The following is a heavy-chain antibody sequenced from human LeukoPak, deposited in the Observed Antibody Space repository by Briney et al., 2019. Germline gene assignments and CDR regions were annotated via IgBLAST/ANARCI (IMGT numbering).Heavy chain of an antibody. D-gene: IGHD5-18*01. CDR2: IYYSGST. J-gene: IGHJ4*02. CDR1: GGSISSGGYY. Sequence: SETLSLTCTVSGGSISSGGYYWSWIRQHPGKGLEWIGYIYYSGSTYYNPSLKSRVTISVDTPKNQFSLKLSSVTAADTAVYYCARGGSYGYSDYWGQGTLVTVSS. CDR3: ARGGSYGYSDY. V-gene: IGHV4-31*03.